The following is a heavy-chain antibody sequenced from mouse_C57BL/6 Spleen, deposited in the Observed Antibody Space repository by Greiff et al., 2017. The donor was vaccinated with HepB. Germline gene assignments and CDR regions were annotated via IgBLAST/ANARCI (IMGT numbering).Heavy chain of an antibody. Sequence: EVMLVESGGDLVKPGGSLKLSCAASGFTFSSYGMSWVRQTPDKRLEWVATISSGGSYTYYPDSVKGRFTISRDNAKNTLYLQMSSLKSEDTAMYYCARHYYGSSYRGYFDVWGTGTTVTVSS. CDR1: GFTFSSYG. V-gene: IGHV5-6*01. J-gene: IGHJ1*03. CDR2: ISSGGSYT. D-gene: IGHD1-1*01. CDR3: ARHYYGSSYRGYFDV.